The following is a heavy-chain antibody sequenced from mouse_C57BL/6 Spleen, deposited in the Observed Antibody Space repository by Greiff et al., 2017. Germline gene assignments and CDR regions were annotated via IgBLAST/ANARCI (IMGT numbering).Heavy chain of an antibody. CDR2: IDPSDSET. Sequence: QVQLQQPGAELVRPGSSVKLSCKASGYTFTSYWMHWVKQRPIQGLEWIGNIDPSDSETNYNQKFKDKATLTVDKSSSTAYMQLSSLTSEDVAVYYCARRTTVVEYYAMDYWGQGTSVTVSS. V-gene: IGHV1-52*01. CDR1: GYTFTSYW. CDR3: ARRTTVVEYYAMDY. D-gene: IGHD1-1*01. J-gene: IGHJ4*01.